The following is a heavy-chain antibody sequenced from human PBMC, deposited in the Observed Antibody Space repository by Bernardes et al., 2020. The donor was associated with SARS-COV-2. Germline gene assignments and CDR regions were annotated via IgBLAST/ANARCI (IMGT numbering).Heavy chain of an antibody. V-gene: IGHV3-48*01. CDR2: INSGSSTI. CDR1: GFTFSTYS. D-gene: IGHD1-26*01. CDR3: ARRRWEFGDV. Sequence: GGSLRLSCAASGFTFSTYSMNWVRQAPGKGLEWISYINSGSSTIYYADSVKGRFTISRDNAKNSLYLQMNSLRAEDTAVYYCARRRWEFGDVWGQGTTVTVSS. J-gene: IGHJ6*02.